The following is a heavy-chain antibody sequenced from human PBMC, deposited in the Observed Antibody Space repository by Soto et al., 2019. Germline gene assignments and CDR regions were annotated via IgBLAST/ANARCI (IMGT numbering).Heavy chain of an antibody. J-gene: IGHJ4*02. CDR2: IKQDGSEK. Sequence: EVQLVESGGGLVQPGGSLRLSCAASGFTFSSYWMSWVRQAPGKGLEWVANIKQDGSEKYYVDSVKGRFTISRDNAKNSLYLQMNSLRAEDTAVYYCARCPLYGSGSQFDYWGQGTLVTVSS. CDR1: GFTFSSYW. CDR3: ARCPLYGSGSQFDY. D-gene: IGHD3-10*01. V-gene: IGHV3-7*05.